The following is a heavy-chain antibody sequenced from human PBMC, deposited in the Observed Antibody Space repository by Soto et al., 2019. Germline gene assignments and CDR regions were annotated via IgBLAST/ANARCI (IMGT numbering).Heavy chain of an antibody. CDR3: AKSPPAYFCSGGRCYLNWFDP. Sequence: GGSLRLSCAASGFTFSSYAMSWVRQAPGKGLEWVSAISGSGGSTYYADSVKGRFTISRDNSKNTLYLQMNSLRAEDTAVYYCAKSPPAYFCSGGRCYLNWFDPWGQGTLVTVSS. CDR2: ISGSGGST. V-gene: IGHV3-23*01. CDR1: GFTFSSYA. D-gene: IGHD2-15*01. J-gene: IGHJ5*02.